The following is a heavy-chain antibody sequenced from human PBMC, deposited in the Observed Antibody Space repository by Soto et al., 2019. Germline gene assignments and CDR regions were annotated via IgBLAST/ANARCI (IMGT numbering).Heavy chain of an antibody. CDR3: ARDHAYSSFHS. CDR1: GFTFRTSW. J-gene: IGHJ4*02. Sequence: EVQLVESGGGLVQPGGSLRLSCVASGFTFRTSWMAWVRLAPGKGLEWVANIKEDGSRQNYLTSVRCRFTISRDNAKNSLYLQMYILGAEDTAVYSCARDHAYSSFHSWGQGPLVTVAS. D-gene: IGHD2-15*01. CDR2: IKEDGSRQ. V-gene: IGHV3-7*01.